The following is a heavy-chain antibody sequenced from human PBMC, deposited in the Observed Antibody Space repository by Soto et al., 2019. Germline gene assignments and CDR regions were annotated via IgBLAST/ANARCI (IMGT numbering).Heavy chain of an antibody. J-gene: IGHJ4*02. CDR2: IYHSGTT. D-gene: IGHD3-9*01. CDR3: ARRDWSGSTSHFYFDY. V-gene: IGHV4-4*02. CDR1: GGSIISSNW. Sequence: SETLSLTCAVSGGSIISSNWWNWVRQPPGKGLEWIGEIYHSGTTYYKPSLKSRVAMSVDTSKTQFSLKLTSATAADTAVYYCARRDWSGSTSHFYFDYWGQGVRATVSS.